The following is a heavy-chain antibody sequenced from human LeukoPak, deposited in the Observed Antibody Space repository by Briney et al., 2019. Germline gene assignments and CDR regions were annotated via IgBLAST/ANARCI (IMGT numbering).Heavy chain of an antibody. J-gene: IGHJ4*02. CDR3: ARWRGATMVRGVFDY. CDR2: IYYSGST. CDR1: GFSFSDYY. V-gene: IGHV4-59*01. Sequence: GSLRLSCAASGFSFSDYYMSWIRQPPGKGLEWIGSIYYSGSTYYNPSLKSRVTISVDTSKNQFSLKLSSVTAADTAVYYCARWRGATMVRGVFDYGGQGTLVTVSS. D-gene: IGHD3-10*01.